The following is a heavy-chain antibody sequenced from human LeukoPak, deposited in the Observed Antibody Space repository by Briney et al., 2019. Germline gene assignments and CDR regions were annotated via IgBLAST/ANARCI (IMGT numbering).Heavy chain of an antibody. CDR2: ISYGGSNK. CDR3: ARDRQYQLLYYFDY. Sequence: PGGSLRLSCAASGFTFSSYAMHWVRQAPGKGLEWVAVISYGGSNKYYADSVKGRFTISRDNSKNTLYLQMNSLRAEDTAVYYCARDRQYQLLYYFDYWGQGTLVTVSS. D-gene: IGHD2-2*01. CDR1: GFTFSSYA. J-gene: IGHJ4*02. V-gene: IGHV3-30*01.